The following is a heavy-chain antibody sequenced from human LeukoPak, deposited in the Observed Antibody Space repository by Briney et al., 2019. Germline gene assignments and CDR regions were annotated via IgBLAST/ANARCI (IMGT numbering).Heavy chain of an antibody. CDR1: GSTFSSYG. J-gene: IGHJ6*02. Sequence: GGSLRLSCAASGSTFSSYGIHWVRQAPGKGLEYVSAISNNGGSTYYAISVKGRFTISRDNSKSTVYLQMGSLRAEDMAVYYCAGDLAIRFYGMDVWGQGTTVTVSS. V-gene: IGHV3-64*01. CDR3: AGDLAIRFYGMDV. CDR2: ISNNGGST.